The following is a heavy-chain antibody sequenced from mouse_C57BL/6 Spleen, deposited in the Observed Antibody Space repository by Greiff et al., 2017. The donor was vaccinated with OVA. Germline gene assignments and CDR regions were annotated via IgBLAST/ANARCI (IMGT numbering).Heavy chain of an antibody. CDR1: GFTFSDYG. Sequence: EVKVEESGGGLVKPGGSLKLSCAASGFTFSDYGMHWVRQAPEKGLEWVAYISSGSSTIYYADTVKGRFTISRDNAKNTLFLQMTSLRSEDTAMYYCAKGDGYIWYFDVWGTGTTVTVSS. V-gene: IGHV5-17*01. CDR2: ISSGSSTI. D-gene: IGHD2-3*01. CDR3: AKGDGYIWYFDV. J-gene: IGHJ1*03.